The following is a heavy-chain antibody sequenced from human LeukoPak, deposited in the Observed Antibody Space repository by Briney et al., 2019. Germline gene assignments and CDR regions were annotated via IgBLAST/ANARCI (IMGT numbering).Heavy chain of an antibody. CDR1: GYTFTSYG. J-gene: IGHJ5*02. V-gene: IGHV1-18*01. D-gene: IGHD2-21*02. Sequence: GSVKLSCKASGYTFTSYGISWVRQAPGQGLEWMGWISAYNGNTNYAQKLQGRVTITTDTSTSTAYMELRSLRSDDTAVYYCARTEWVGTYWFDPWGQGTLVTVSS. CDR3: ARTEWVGTYWFDP. CDR2: ISAYNGNT.